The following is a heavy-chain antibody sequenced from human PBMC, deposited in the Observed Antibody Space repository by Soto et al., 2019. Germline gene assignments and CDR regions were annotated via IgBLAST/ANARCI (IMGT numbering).Heavy chain of an antibody. CDR3: TTQYYYDSSGRDFDY. CDR1: GFTFSNAW. V-gene: IGHV3-15*01. Sequence: GGSLRLSCAASGFTFSNAWMSWVRQAPGKGLEWVGRIKSKTDGGTTDYAAPVKGRFTISRDDSKNTLYLQMNSLKTEDTAVYYCTTQYYYDSSGRDFDYWGQGTLVTVSS. CDR2: IKSKTDGGTT. D-gene: IGHD3-22*01. J-gene: IGHJ4*02.